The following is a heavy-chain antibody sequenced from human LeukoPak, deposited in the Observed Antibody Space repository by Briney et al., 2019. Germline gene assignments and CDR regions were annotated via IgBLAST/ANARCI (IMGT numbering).Heavy chain of an antibody. J-gene: IGHJ4*02. Sequence: GGSLRLSCAASGFTFSSYSMNWVRQAPGKGLEWVSSISSSSSYIYYADSVKGRFTISRDNARNSLFVQMNSLRAEDTAVYYCARGSGDGSNSGWGQGTLVTVSS. D-gene: IGHD5-24*01. CDR1: GFTFSSYS. V-gene: IGHV3-21*01. CDR2: ISSSSSYI. CDR3: ARGSGDGSNSG.